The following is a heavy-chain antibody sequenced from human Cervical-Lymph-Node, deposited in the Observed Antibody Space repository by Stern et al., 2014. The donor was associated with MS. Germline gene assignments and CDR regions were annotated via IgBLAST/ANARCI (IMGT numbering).Heavy chain of an antibody. CDR3: ARGHSSGWSYFDY. D-gene: IGHD6-19*01. CDR1: GFPFSSHS. CDR2: ISSSDDSI. J-gene: IGHJ4*02. V-gene: IGHV3-21*01. Sequence: EVQLVESGGGLVKPGGCLRLSCAASGFPFSSHSMHWVRQAPGKGLEWVSSISSSDDSIWDGDSVKGRVTISRDNAKNSLYLQMNSLRAEDTAVYYCARGHSSGWSYFDYWGQGILVTVSS.